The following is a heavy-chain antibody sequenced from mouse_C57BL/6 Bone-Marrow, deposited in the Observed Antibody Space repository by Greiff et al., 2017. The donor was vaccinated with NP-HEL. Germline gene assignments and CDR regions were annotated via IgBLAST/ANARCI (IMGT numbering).Heavy chain of an antibody. CDR3: AREEDGNFAWFAY. D-gene: IGHD2-1*01. J-gene: IGHJ3*01. Sequence: QVHVKQSGAELVRPGTSVKMSCKASGYTFTNYWIGWAKQRPGHGLEWIGDIYPGGGYTNYNEKFKGKATLTADKSSSTAYMQFSSLTSEDSAIYYCAREEDGNFAWFAYWGQGTLVTVSA. CDR2: IYPGGGYT. CDR1: GYTFTNYW. V-gene: IGHV1-63*01.